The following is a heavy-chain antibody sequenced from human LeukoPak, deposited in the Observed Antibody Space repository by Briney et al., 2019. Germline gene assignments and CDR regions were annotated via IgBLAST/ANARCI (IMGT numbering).Heavy chain of an antibody. J-gene: IGHJ4*02. Sequence: SETLSLTCTVSGGSISSYCWSWIRQPAGEGLEWIGRIYSSGSTNYNPSLKSRATMSVDTSKKQFSLKLSSVTAADTAVYYCARDSPGREWELAPLFDYWGQGTLVTVSS. CDR1: GGSISSYC. CDR2: IYSSGST. CDR3: ARDSPGREWELAPLFDY. V-gene: IGHV4-4*07. D-gene: IGHD1-26*01.